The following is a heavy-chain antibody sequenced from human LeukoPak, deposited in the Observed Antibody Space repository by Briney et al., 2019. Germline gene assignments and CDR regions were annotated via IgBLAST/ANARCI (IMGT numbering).Heavy chain of an antibody. V-gene: IGHV3-33*01. CDR3: ARVGVATIDPEDYYYYYGMDV. J-gene: IGHJ6*04. CDR2: IWYDGSNK. D-gene: IGHD5-12*01. Sequence: GRSLRLSCAASGFTCSSYGMHWVRQAPGKGLEWVAVIWYDGSNKYYADSVKGRFTISRDNSKNTLYLQMNSLRAEDTAVYYCARVGVATIDPEDYYYYYGMDVWGKGTTVTVSS. CDR1: GFTCSSYG.